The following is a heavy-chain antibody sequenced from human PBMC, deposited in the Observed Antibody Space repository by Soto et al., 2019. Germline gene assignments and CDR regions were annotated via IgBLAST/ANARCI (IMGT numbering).Heavy chain of an antibody. CDR2: ILPIFGTA. J-gene: IGHJ6*02. D-gene: IGHD6-25*01. Sequence: SVKVSCKASGGTFSSYAISWVRPAPGQGLEWMGGILPIFGTANYAQKFQGRVTITADESTSTAYMELISLRSEDTAVYYCASSKSGSAHNYYYYGMDVWGQGPTVTVCS. CDR3: ASSKSGSAHNYYYYGMDV. V-gene: IGHV1-69*13. CDR1: GGTFSSYA.